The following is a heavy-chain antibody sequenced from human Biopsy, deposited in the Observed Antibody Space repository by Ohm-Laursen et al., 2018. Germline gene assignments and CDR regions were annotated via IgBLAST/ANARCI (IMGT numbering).Heavy chain of an antibody. D-gene: IGHD2-2*02. V-gene: IGHV2-70*16. CDR2: IFWEDAK. Sequence: TQTLTLTCTLSGFSLNTRGMSVTWIRQPPGKALEWLARIFWEDAKFYSESLKTRVTISKGISENHVVLTLFEVAPVDTATYYCARIPILVVPAAIVYRHRRHLQGLDVWGQGTTVIVSS. J-gene: IGHJ6*02. CDR3: ARIPILVVPAAIVYRHRRHLQGLDV. CDR1: GFSLNTRGMS.